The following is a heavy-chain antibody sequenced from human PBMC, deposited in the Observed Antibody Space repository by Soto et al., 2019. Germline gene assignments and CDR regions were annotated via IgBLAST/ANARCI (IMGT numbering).Heavy chain of an antibody. V-gene: IGHV4-30-4*01. J-gene: IGHJ5*02. CDR2: IYHSGST. D-gene: IGHD2-15*01. CDR1: GGSISSGDYY. CDR3: ARGRREGGWLDP. Sequence: PSETLSLTCTVSGGSISSGDYYWSWIRQPPGKGLEWIGYIYHSGSTYYNPSLKSRVTISVDTSKNQFSLKLSSVTAADTAVYYCARGRREGGWLDPRGKGTLVTVS.